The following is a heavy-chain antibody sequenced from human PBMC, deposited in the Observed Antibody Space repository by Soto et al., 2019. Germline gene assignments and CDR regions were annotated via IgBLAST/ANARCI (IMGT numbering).Heavy chain of an antibody. Sequence: EVQLLESGGGLVQPGGSLRLSCAASGFTFSRFAMNWVRQAPGKGLEWVSGIGDSGSTTYYADSVKGRFTISRDNSKNTLFLQINSLRAEDTAIYYCAKDSLGDYYYYGMDVWCQGTTVTVSS. CDR1: GFTFSRFA. V-gene: IGHV3-23*01. CDR3: AKDSLGDYYYYGMDV. J-gene: IGHJ6*02. D-gene: IGHD2-15*01. CDR2: IGDSGSTT.